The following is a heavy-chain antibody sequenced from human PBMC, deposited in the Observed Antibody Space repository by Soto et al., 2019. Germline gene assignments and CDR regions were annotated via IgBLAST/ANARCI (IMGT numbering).Heavy chain of an antibody. V-gene: IGHV3-23*01. CDR1: GFTFSNYA. Sequence: EVQLLESGGGLVQPGGSLRLSCAASGFTFSNYAMSWVRQAPGKGLEWVSAMSGSGSSTYYADSVKGRFTISRDNSRNTLYLQMSSLSAEDTAVYYCGRCTSTSCHLGADYWGQGTLVTVSS. CDR3: GRCTSTSCHLGADY. D-gene: IGHD2-2*01. J-gene: IGHJ4*02. CDR2: MSGSGSST.